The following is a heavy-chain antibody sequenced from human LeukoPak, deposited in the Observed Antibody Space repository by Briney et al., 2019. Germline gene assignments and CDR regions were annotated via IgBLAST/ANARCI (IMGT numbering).Heavy chain of an antibody. CDR3: ARGGWSNDY. Sequence: PSETLSLTCTVSGGSISGHHWSWIRQPPGKGLEWIGYIYYSGSTNYNPSLKSRVTISVDTSKNQFSVNLRSVTAADTAVYYCARGGWSNDYWGQGTLVTVSS. CDR1: GGSISGHH. J-gene: IGHJ4*02. V-gene: IGHV4-59*08. D-gene: IGHD3-16*01. CDR2: IYYSGST.